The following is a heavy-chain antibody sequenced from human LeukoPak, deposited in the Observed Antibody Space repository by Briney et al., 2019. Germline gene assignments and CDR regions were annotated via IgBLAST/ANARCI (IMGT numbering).Heavy chain of an antibody. V-gene: IGHV3-21*04. J-gene: IGHJ6*03. CDR1: GFTFTTYS. CDR2: ISSGSSAI. D-gene: IGHD4-17*01. Sequence: GGSLRLSCEASGFTFTTYSMTWVRQAPGKGLEWVSIISSGSSAIFSADALKGRFTISRDDAKNLLYLDMNSLRAEDTAVYYCARDYPTTVTTPARRRYYYMDVWGKGTTVTVSS. CDR3: ARDYPTTVTTPARRRYYYMDV.